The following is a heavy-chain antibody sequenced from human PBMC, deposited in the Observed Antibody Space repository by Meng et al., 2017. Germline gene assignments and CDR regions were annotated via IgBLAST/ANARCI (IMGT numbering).Heavy chain of an antibody. CDR1: GGTFSSYT. V-gene: IGHV1-69*04. D-gene: IGHD3-10*01. Sequence: SVKVSCKASGGTFSSYTISWVRQAPGQGLEWMGRIIPILGIANYAQKFQGRVTITADKSTSTAYMELSSLRSEDTAVYYCARDPKNMVRGESWFDPWSQGTLVTVSS. CDR3: ARDPKNMVRGESWFDP. J-gene: IGHJ5*02. CDR2: IIPILGIA.